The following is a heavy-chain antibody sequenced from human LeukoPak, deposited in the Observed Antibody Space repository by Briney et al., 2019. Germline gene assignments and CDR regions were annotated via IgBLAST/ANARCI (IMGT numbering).Heavy chain of an antibody. CDR2: IYTSGST. CDR1: GGSISSYY. CDR3: ARDPSGSYYYYGMDV. D-gene: IGHD1-26*01. V-gene: IGHV4-4*07. Sequence: PSETLSLTCTVSGGSISSYYWSWIRQPAGKGLGWIGRIYTSGSTNYNPSLKSRVTMSVDTSKNQFSLKLSSVTAADTAVYYCARDPSGSYYYYGMDVWGQGTTVTVSS. J-gene: IGHJ6*02.